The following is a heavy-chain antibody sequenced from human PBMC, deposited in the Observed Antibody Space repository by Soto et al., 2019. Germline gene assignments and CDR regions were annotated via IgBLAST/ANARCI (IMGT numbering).Heavy chain of an antibody. V-gene: IGHV4-34*01. CDR1: GGSFSGYY. Sequence: SETLSLTCAVYGGSFSGYYWSWIRQPPGKGLEWIGEINHSGSTNYNPSLKSRVTISVDTSKNQFSLKLSSVTAADTAVYYCARKAAMGFLFDYWGQGTLVTVSS. J-gene: IGHJ4*02. CDR3: ARKAAMGFLFDY. D-gene: IGHD2-2*01. CDR2: INHSGST.